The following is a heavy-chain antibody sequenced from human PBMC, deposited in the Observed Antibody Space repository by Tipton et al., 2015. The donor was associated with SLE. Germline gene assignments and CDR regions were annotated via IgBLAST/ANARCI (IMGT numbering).Heavy chain of an antibody. CDR2: IYYRGST. Sequence: TLSLTCNVSGGSISSYYWSWIRQPPGKGLQLIGYIYYRGSTNYNPSLKSRVSISVDTSKSQVFLKLNSVTAADTAVYYCARDSPTVAGTFDSWGQGTLVIVSA. D-gene: IGHD6-19*01. CDR3: ARDSPTVAGTFDS. CDR1: GGSISSYY. J-gene: IGHJ4*02. V-gene: IGHV4-59*12.